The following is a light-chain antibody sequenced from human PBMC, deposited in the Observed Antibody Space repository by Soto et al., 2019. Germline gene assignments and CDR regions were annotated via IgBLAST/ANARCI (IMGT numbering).Light chain of an antibody. CDR1: QSVSSN. J-gene: IGKJ1*01. CDR2: GAS. CDR3: QQYNNWLWT. Sequence: IMMTQSPATLSVSPGERATLSCRASQSVSSNLAWYQQKPGQAPRLLIYGASTRATGIPARFSGSGSGTEFTLTISSLQSEDFAVYYCQQYNNWLWTFGQGTKVDI. V-gene: IGKV3-15*01.